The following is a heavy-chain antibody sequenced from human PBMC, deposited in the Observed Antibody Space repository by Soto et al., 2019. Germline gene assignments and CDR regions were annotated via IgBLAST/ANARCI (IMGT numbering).Heavy chain of an antibody. D-gene: IGHD6-6*01. CDR3: ARDPSSAFDY. J-gene: IGHJ4*02. Sequence: GSLRLSCAASGFTLSSNSINWVRQAPGKGLEWVSSISSSSSYIYYADSVKGRFTISRDNAKNSLYLQMNSLRAEDTAVYYCARDPSSAFDYWGQGTLVTVSS. CDR2: ISSSSSYI. V-gene: IGHV3-21*01. CDR1: GFTLSSNS.